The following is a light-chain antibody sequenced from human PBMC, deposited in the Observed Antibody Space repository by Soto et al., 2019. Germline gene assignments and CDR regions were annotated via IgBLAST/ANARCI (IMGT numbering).Light chain of an antibody. J-gene: IGKJ5*01. CDR3: QWRYYGPPST. V-gene: IGKV1-12*01. CDR2: AAS. CDR1: QGIGVR. Sequence: IQMTQSPSSLSVSIGERATLTCRASQGIGVRLAWFQQKPGKAPTLLIHAASSLQSGVPSRFRGSGYGTDFALTITSLQPEDLAIYYCQWRYYGPPSTFGQGTRLEIK.